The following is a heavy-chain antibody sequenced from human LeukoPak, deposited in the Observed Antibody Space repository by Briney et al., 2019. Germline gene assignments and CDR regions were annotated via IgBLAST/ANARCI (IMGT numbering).Heavy chain of an antibody. CDR1: GYTFTSYD. D-gene: IGHD2-2*01. CDR3: ARGLPCSSTSCSDNWRLFFSYYYYYYGMDV. Sequence: GASVKVSCKASGYTFTSYDINWVRQATGQGLEWMGWMNPNSGNTGYAQKFQGRVTMTRNTSISTAYMELSSLRSEDTAVYYCARGLPCSSTSCSDNWRLFFSYYYYYYGMDVWGQGTTVTVSS. CDR2: MNPNSGNT. V-gene: IGHV1-8*01. J-gene: IGHJ6*02.